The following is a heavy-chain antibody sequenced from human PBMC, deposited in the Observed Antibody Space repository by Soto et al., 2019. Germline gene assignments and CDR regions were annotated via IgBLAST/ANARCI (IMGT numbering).Heavy chain of an antibody. Sequence: GASVKVSCKASGGTFSSYAISWVRQAPGQGLGWMGGIIPIFGTANYAQKFQGRVTITADESTSTAYMELSSLRSEDTAVYYCARADYYYDSSGYVDYWGQGTLVTVSS. V-gene: IGHV1-69*13. J-gene: IGHJ4*02. CDR1: GGTFSSYA. CDR2: IIPIFGTA. CDR3: ARADYYYDSSGYVDY. D-gene: IGHD3-22*01.